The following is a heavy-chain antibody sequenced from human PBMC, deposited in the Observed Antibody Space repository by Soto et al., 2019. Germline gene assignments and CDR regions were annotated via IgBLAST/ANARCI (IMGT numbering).Heavy chain of an antibody. CDR3: AKDPYPYYYDSSGYYRKEWFDP. CDR2: ISGSGGST. CDR1: GFTFSSYA. J-gene: IGHJ5*02. D-gene: IGHD3-22*01. V-gene: IGHV3-23*01. Sequence: GGSLRLSCAASGFTFSSYAMSWVRQAPGKGLEWVSAISGSGGSTYCADSVKGRFTISRDNSKNTLYLQMNSLRAEDTAVYYCAKDPYPYYYDSSGYYRKEWFDPWGQGTLVTVSS.